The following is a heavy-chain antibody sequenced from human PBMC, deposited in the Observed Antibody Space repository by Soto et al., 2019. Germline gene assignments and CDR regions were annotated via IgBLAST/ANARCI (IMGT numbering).Heavy chain of an antibody. V-gene: IGHV1-18*01. Sequence: WASVKVSCKASGYTFFTYDISWVRQAPGQGLEWMGWISTYSGDTKYAQKFQGRVTMTTDTSTTTAYLELRSPRSDDTAVYYCARHHGPTTSENWFDPWGQGTLVTVSS. J-gene: IGHJ5*02. CDR1: GYTFFTYD. CDR2: ISTYSGDT. D-gene: IGHD5-12*01. CDR3: ARHHGPTTSENWFDP.